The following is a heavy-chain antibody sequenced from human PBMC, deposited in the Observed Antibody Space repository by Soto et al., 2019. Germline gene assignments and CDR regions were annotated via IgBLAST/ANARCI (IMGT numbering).Heavy chain of an antibody. CDR1: GGSISSYY. CDR2: IYYSGST. J-gene: IGHJ5*02. V-gene: IGHV4-59*01. CDR3: AREMPTSYYDILTGYRTSRWFDP. Sequence: SETLSLTCTVSGGSISSYYWSWIRRPPGKGLEWIGYIYYSGSTNYNPSLKSRVTISVDTSKNQFSLKLSSVTAADTAVYYCAREMPTSYYDILTGYRTSRWFDPWGQGTLVTVSS. D-gene: IGHD3-9*01.